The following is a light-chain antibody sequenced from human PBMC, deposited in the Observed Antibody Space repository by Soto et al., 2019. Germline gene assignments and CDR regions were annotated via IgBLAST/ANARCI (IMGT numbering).Light chain of an antibody. V-gene: IGKV1-39*01. CDR3: QQNYSSPPT. Sequence: DMKMTQSPSSLFAPVEHRPTIICRASQSISNHLNWYQQKPGKAPKLLIFAASSLQSGVPSRFSGSRSGPDFTLTISSLQPEELATYYCQQNYSSPPTFGHGNKVEIK. CDR2: AAS. J-gene: IGKJ1*01. CDR1: QSISNH.